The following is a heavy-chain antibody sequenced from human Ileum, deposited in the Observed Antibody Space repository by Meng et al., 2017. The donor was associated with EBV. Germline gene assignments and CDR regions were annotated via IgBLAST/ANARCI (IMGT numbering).Heavy chain of an antibody. V-gene: IGHV2-5*01. CDR1: GFSLSTSGVG. CDR3: ALRPRQLLRGWFDS. CDR2: IYGQGDK. J-gene: IGHJ5*01. D-gene: IGHD6-13*01. Sequence: LKESSPTWVKPTQTLTLTCTFSGFSLSTSGVGVGWIRQSPGKALEWLAMIYGQGDKHYSPSLTSRLTITKDTSKNQVVLTMTNMDSVDTATYYCALRPRQLLRGWFDSWGQGALVTVSS.